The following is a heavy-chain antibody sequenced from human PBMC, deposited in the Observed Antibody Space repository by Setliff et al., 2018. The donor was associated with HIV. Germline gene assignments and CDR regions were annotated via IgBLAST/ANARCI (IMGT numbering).Heavy chain of an antibody. CDR1: GFTFSSYA. Sequence: GGSLRLSCSASGFTFSSYAMHWVRQAPGKGLEYVSAISSNGGSTYYADSVKGRFTISRDNAENTLYLQMNSLRAEDTAVYYCARGGSYNWNYLGYWGQGALVTVSS. CDR2: ISSNGGST. V-gene: IGHV3-64*04. CDR3: ARGGSYNWNYLGY. J-gene: IGHJ4*02. D-gene: IGHD1-20*01.